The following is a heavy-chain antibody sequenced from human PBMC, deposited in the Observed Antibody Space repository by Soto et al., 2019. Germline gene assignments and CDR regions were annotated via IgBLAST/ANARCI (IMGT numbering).Heavy chain of an antibody. V-gene: IGHV4-34*01. CDR3: ARGIAAAGGALYWYFDL. D-gene: IGHD6-13*01. CDR2: INHSGST. Sequence: SETLSLTCAVYGGSFSGYYWSWIRQPPGKGLEWIGEINHSGSTNYNPSLKSRVTISVDTSKNQFSLKLSSVTAADTAVYYCARGIAAAGGALYWYFDLWGRGTLVTVSS. J-gene: IGHJ2*01. CDR1: GGSFSGYY.